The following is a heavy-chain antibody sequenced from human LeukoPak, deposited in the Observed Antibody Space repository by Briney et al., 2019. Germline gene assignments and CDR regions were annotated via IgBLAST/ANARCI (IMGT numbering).Heavy chain of an antibody. D-gene: IGHD4-23*01. J-gene: IGHJ4*02. V-gene: IGHV3-66*01. Sequence: GGSLRLSCAASGFTVSTNYMTWVRQAPGKGLECVSVLYSGGSTYYAASVKGRFTISRDTPKNALYLEMNSLRAEDTAVYYCATARAAYGGTYYFDYWGQGTLVTVSS. CDR3: ATARAAYGGTYYFDY. CDR2: LYSGGST. CDR1: GFTVSTNY.